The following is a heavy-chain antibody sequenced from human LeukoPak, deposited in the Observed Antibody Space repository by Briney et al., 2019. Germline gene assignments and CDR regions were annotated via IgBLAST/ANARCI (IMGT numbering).Heavy chain of an antibody. Sequence: ASMKVSCKASGYTFSNYDINWVRQATGQGLEWMGWMNPNSGNTGYAQKFQGRVTMTRNTSISSAYMELSSLRSEDTAVYYCARAGFRIHPFYWGQGTLVTVSS. CDR2: MNPNSGNT. CDR3: ARAGFRIHPFY. J-gene: IGHJ4*02. CDR1: GYTFSNYD. V-gene: IGHV1-8*01. D-gene: IGHD3-10*01.